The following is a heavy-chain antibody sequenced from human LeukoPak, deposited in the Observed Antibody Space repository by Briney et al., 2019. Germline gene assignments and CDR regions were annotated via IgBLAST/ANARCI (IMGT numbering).Heavy chain of an antibody. D-gene: IGHD6-19*01. CDR1: GYTFTGYY. CDR2: INPNSGGT. CDR3: ARDHESVGGWPTDAFDI. Sequence: ASVKVSCKASGYTFTGYYMHWVRQAPGQGLEWMGWINPNSGGTNYAQKFQGRVTMTRDTSISTAYMELSRLRSDDTAVYYCARDHESVGGWPTDAFDIWGQGTMVTVSS. J-gene: IGHJ3*02. V-gene: IGHV1-2*02.